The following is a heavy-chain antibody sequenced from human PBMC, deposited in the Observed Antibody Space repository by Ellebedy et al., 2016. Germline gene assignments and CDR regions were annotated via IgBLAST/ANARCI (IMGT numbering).Heavy chain of an antibody. V-gene: IGHV3-23*01. Sequence: GESLKISXAASGFTFSSYAMSWVRQAPGKGLEWVSAISGSGGSTYYADSVKGRFTISRDNSKNTLYLQMNSLRAEDTAVYYCAKERGSYPLYGMDVWGQGTTVTVSS. J-gene: IGHJ6*02. CDR3: AKERGSYPLYGMDV. CDR1: GFTFSSYA. D-gene: IGHD1-26*01. CDR2: ISGSGGST.